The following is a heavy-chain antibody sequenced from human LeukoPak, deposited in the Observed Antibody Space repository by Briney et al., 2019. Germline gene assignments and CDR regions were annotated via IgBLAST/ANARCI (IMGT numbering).Heavy chain of an antibody. CDR2: IWFDGSNK. Sequence: PGRSLRLSCAAPGFIFSNDAMHWVRQAPGKGLEWVAFIWFDGSNKHYADSVKGRFTISRDNSEDTLYLQMNSLRAEDTAVYYCVRDPSGSGFAFDSWGQGALVTVSS. D-gene: IGHD1-1*01. CDR1: GFIFSNDA. CDR3: VRDPSGSGFAFDS. J-gene: IGHJ4*02. V-gene: IGHV3-33*01.